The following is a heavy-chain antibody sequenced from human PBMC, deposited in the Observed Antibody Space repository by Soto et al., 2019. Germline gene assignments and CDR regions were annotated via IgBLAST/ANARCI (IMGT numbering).Heavy chain of an antibody. CDR1: GYSISAYY. J-gene: IGHJ4*02. D-gene: IGHD3-10*01. Sequence: QVQLVQSGTEVKKPGASVKVSCQASGYSISAYYIHWVRHAPGQGLEWMGWIDPKNGGTVSAQKFQGRLTMTRDTYISTVYMDLSGLTSDDTALYYCGRDDYGIFPYWGQGSLVTVSS. CDR3: GRDDYGIFPY. CDR2: IDPKNGGT. V-gene: IGHV1-2*02.